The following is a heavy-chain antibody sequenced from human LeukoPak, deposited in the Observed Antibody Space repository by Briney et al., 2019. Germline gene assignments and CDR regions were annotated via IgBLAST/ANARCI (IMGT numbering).Heavy chain of an antibody. Sequence: GASVKVSCKASGGTFSSYAISWVRQAPGQGLEWMGGIIPIFGTANYAQKFQGRVTITADESTSTAYMELSSLRSEDTAVYYCARYRGYQLLLDAFDIWGQGTMVTVSS. D-gene: IGHD2-2*01. J-gene: IGHJ3*02. CDR3: ARYRGYQLLLDAFDI. CDR2: IIPIFGTA. V-gene: IGHV1-69*13. CDR1: GGTFSSYA.